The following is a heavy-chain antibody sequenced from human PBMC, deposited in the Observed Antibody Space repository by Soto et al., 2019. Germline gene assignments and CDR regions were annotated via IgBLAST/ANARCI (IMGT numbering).Heavy chain of an antibody. CDR1: GGSFSGYY. CDR3: ARGGGYCSGGSCYSYYYYDYMDV. V-gene: IGHV4-34*01. J-gene: IGHJ6*03. Sequence: QVQLQQWGAGLLKPSETLSLTCAVYGGSFSGYYWSWIRQPPGKGLEWIGEINHSGSTNYNPSLKSRVTISEDTSKNQCALKLSSVTAADTAGYDCARGGGYCSGGSCYSYYYYDYMDVWGKGTTGTVSS. D-gene: IGHD2-15*01. CDR2: INHSGST.